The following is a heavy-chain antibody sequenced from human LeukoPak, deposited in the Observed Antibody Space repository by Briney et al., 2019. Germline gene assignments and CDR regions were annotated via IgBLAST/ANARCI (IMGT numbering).Heavy chain of an antibody. J-gene: IGHJ3*02. CDR3: ARDRGNWNDGAFDI. Sequence: SETLSLTCTVSGGSISNYYWSWVRQPPGKGLEWIGYLYYSGNTNYNPSLKSRVTISVDTSENQFSLRLSSVTAADTAVYYCARDRGNWNDGAFDIWGQGTVVTVSS. D-gene: IGHD1-1*01. CDR2: LYYSGNT. V-gene: IGHV4-59*01. CDR1: GGSISNYY.